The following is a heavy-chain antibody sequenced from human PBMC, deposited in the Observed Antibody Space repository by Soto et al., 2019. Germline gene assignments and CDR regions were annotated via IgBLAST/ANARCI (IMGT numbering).Heavy chain of an antibody. Sequence: ASVKVSCKVSGYTLTELSMHWVRQAPGKGLEWMGGFDPEDGETIYAQKFQGRVTMTEDTSTDTAYMELSSLRSEDTAVYYCATDSDSYYSLYYDYGMNVWGQGSTVTVS. CDR2: FDPEDGET. J-gene: IGHJ6*02. D-gene: IGHD1-26*01. V-gene: IGHV1-24*01. CDR1: GYTLTELS. CDR3: ATDSDSYYSLYYDYGMNV.